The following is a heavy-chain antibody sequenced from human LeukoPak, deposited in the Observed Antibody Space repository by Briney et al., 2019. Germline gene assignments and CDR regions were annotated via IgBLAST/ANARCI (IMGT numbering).Heavy chain of an antibody. J-gene: IGHJ3*02. CDR1: GGSMRSYY. CDR2: IYYSGST. Sequence: SETLSLTCTVSGGSMRSYYWSWIRQPPGKGLEWIGYIYYSGSTNYNPSLKSRVSISVDTSKKQFSLKLSSVTAADTAVYYCARDRFEDGFNPGGDAFDIWGQGTTVIVSS. D-gene: IGHD5-24*01. V-gene: IGHV4-59*01. CDR3: ARDRFEDGFNPGGDAFDI.